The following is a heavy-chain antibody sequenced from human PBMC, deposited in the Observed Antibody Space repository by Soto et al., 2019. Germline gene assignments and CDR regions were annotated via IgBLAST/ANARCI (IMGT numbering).Heavy chain of an antibody. D-gene: IGHD2-2*01. V-gene: IGHV4-39*01. CDR2: IYYSGST. CDR3: ARHSVVVVLEGAFDI. Sequence: QLQLQESGPGLVKPSETLSLTCTVSGGSISSSSYYWGWIRQPPGKGLEWIGSIYYSGSTYYNPSLKSRVTISVDTSKNQFSLKLSSVTAADTAVYYCARHSVVVVLEGAFDIWGQGTMVTVSS. CDR1: GGSISSSSYY. J-gene: IGHJ3*02.